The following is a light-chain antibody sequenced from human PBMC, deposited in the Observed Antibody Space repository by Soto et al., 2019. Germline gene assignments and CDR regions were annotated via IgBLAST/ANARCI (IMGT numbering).Light chain of an antibody. CDR2: DAS. J-gene: IGKJ4*01. Sequence: IVLTQSPATLSLSPGDRATLSCRASQSVSIYLAWYQQKPGQAPRLLIYDASTRATGIPARFSGSGSRTDFTITISSLEPEDFAVYYCQQRSNWRRLTFGGGTKVDIK. CDR3: QQRSNWRRLT. CDR1: QSVSIY. V-gene: IGKV3-11*01.